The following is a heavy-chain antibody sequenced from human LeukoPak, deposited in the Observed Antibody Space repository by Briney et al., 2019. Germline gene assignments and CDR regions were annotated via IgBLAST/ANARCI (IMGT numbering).Heavy chain of an antibody. CDR1: GYTFTSYY. CDR2: INPSGGST. CDR3: ARVSGSPRGYSYGYLFDY. D-gene: IGHD5-18*01. Sequence: GASVKVSCKASGYTFTSYYMHWVRQAPGQGLEWMGIINPSGGSTSYAQKFQGRVTMTRDMSTSTVYMELSSLRSEDTAVYYCARVSGSPRGYSYGYLFDYWAREPWSPSPQ. J-gene: IGHJ4*02. V-gene: IGHV1-46*01.